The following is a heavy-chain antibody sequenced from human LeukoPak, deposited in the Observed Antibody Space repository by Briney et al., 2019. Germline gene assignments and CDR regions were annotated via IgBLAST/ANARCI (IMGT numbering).Heavy chain of an antibody. D-gene: IGHD6-13*01. CDR1: GYTFTGYY. J-gene: IGHJ4*02. CDR3: ARDGRNRAYSSSWSDY. Sequence: ASVKVSCKASGYTFTGYYMHWVRQAPGQGLEWMGWINPNSGGTNYAQKFQGRVTMTRDTSISTAYMELSRLRSDDTAVYYCARDGRNRAYSSSWSDYWGQGTLVTVSS. V-gene: IGHV1-2*02. CDR2: INPNSGGT.